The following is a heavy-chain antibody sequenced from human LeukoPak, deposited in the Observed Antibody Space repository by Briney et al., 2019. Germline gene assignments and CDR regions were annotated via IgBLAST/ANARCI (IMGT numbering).Heavy chain of an antibody. CDR1: GASISSGDYH. Sequence: PSETLSLTCTVSGASISSGDYHWNWIRQPPGKGLEWIGYIYYSGSTYYNPSLKSRVTISVDTSKNQFSLKLSSVTAADTAVYYCAKFEGGTMEDYWGQGTLVTVSS. D-gene: IGHD1-1*01. V-gene: IGHV4-30-4*01. CDR3: AKFEGGTMEDY. J-gene: IGHJ4*02. CDR2: IYYSGST.